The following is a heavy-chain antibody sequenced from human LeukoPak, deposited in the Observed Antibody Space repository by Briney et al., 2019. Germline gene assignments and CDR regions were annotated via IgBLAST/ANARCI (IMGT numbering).Heavy chain of an antibody. D-gene: IGHD3-3*01. V-gene: IGHV4-31*03. J-gene: IGHJ4*02. CDR2: IYYSGNT. CDR3: AKGDPESDFWSGYYRD. Sequence: SETLSLTCTVSGGSISSGGYYWSWIRQHPGKGLEWIGYIYYSGNTYYNPSLKSRVTISVDTSKNQFSLKLSSVTAADTAVYYCAKGDPESDFWSGYYRDWGQGALVTVSS. CDR1: GGSISSGGYY.